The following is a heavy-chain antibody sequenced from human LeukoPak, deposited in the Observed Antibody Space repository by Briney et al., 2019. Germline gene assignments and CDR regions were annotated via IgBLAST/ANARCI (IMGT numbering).Heavy chain of an antibody. CDR3: ARDSGTAPDY. CDR2: IYYSGST. Sequence: SETLSLTCTVSGGSISSYYWSWIRQPPGKGLEWIGYIYYSGSTYYNPSLRTRVTISVDTSKNQFSLKLSSVTAADAAVYYCARDSGTAPDYWGQGTLVTVSS. CDR1: GGSISSYY. V-gene: IGHV4-59*12. D-gene: IGHD5-18*01. J-gene: IGHJ4*02.